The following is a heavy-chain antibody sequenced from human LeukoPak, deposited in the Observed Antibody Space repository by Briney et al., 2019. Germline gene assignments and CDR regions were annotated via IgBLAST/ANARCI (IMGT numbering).Heavy chain of an antibody. Sequence: GASVKVSCKASGYRFSSHGFNWVRQAPGQGMEWKGWMKLKSGNRDHAQKFQVKVTMSRNSSISVAYLELSRLRFDGTAVAVFWRASLLRRPAAYYFDSSGQGTPGTVFS. CDR2: MKLKSGNR. CDR1: GYRFSSHG. J-gene: IGHJ4*02. D-gene: IGHD3-3*01. V-gene: IGHV1-8*01. CDR3: WRASLLRRPAAYYFDS.